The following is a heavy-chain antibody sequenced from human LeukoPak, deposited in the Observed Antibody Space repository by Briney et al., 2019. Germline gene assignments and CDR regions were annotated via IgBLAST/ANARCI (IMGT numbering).Heavy chain of an antibody. J-gene: IGHJ4*02. CDR2: INPSGGGT. V-gene: IGHV1-46*01. D-gene: IGHD1-26*01. CDR1: GYTLINYY. CDR3: AREFSGYIDF. Sequence: GASVKVSCKASGYTLINYYMHWVRQAPGQGGEWMGLINPSGGGTSYAQKFQGRVTMTRDTSTNTVYMEVSSLRSEDTAVYYCAREFSGYIDFWGQGTLVTVSS.